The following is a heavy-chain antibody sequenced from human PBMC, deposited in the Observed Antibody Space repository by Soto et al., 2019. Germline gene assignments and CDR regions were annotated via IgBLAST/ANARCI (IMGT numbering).Heavy chain of an antibody. CDR3: ARDGPGIMGASDLTYYFDY. CDR2: ISYDGSNK. Sequence: QVQLVESGGGVVQPGRSLRLSCAASGFTFSSYAMHWVRQAPGKGLEWVAVISYDGSNKYYADSVKGRFTISRDNSKNTLYLQMNSLRAEDTAVYYCARDGPGIMGASDLTYYFDYWGQGTLVTVSS. J-gene: IGHJ4*02. V-gene: IGHV3-30-3*01. D-gene: IGHD1-26*01. CDR1: GFTFSSYA.